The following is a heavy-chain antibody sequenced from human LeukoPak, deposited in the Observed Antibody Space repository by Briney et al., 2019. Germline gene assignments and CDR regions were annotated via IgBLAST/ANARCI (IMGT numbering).Heavy chain of an antibody. CDR1: GFTFSSYG. D-gene: IGHD4-17*01. Sequence: GGSLRLSCAASGFTFSSYGMHWARQAPGKGLEWVAVISYDGSNKYYADSVKGRFTISRDNSKNTLCLQMNSLRAEDTAVYYCAKDKDYGVFDYWGQGTLVTVSS. V-gene: IGHV3-30*18. CDR2: ISYDGSNK. J-gene: IGHJ4*02. CDR3: AKDKDYGVFDY.